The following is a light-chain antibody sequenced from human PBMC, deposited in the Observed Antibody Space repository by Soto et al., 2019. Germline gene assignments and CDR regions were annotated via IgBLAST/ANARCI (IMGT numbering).Light chain of an antibody. CDR3: MQRLQSWT. CDR1: QSLLHSNGYNY. J-gene: IGKJ1*01. CDR2: LGS. V-gene: IGKV2-28*01. Sequence: DIVKTQSPLSLTVTPGEPASISCRSSQSLLHSNGYNYLDWDLQKPGQSLQLLIYLGSNHATRVPDRFSGSGSGTDFTQKISRVEAEDVGVHYCMQRLQSWTVRQGAKVEI.